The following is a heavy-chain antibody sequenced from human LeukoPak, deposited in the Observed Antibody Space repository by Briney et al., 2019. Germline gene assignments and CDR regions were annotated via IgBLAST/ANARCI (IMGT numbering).Heavy chain of an antibody. D-gene: IGHD2-15*01. V-gene: IGHV3-49*04. CDR1: GFTFGDYA. Sequence: GRSLRLSCTASGFTFGDYAMSWVRQAPGKGPEWVGFIRSKAYGGTTEYAASVKGRFTISRDDSKSIAYLQMNSLKTEDTAVYYCTRDPGYCSGGSCYRTFDYWGQGTLVTVSS. CDR2: IRSKAYGGTT. CDR3: TRDPGYCSGGSCYRTFDY. J-gene: IGHJ4*02.